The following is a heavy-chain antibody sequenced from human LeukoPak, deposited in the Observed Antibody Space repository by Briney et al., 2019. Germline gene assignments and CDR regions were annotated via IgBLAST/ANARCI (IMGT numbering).Heavy chain of an antibody. J-gene: IGHJ3*02. D-gene: IGHD3-22*01. CDR2: IYHSGST. V-gene: IGHV4-38-2*01. CDR3: ARQGYYYDSSGYEGWAFDI. Sequence: SETLSLTCAVSGYSISSGYYWGWIRQPPGKGLEWIGSIYHSGSTYYNPFLKSRVTISVDTSKNQFSLKLSSVTAADTAVYYCARQGYYYDSSGYEGWAFDIWGQGTMVTVSS. CDR1: GYSISSGYY.